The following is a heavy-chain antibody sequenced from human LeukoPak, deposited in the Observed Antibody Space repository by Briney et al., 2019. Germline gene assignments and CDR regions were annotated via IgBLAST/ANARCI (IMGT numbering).Heavy chain of an antibody. Sequence: ASVKVSCKAPGYTFTGYYIHWVRQAPGQRLEWMGWINPNSGGTNYAQKFQGRVTMTRDTSISTAYMELSRLRSDDTAVYYCARDVAVAGSDAFDIWGQGTMVTVSS. J-gene: IGHJ3*02. CDR1: GYTFTGYY. CDR2: INPNSGGT. V-gene: IGHV1-2*02. CDR3: ARDVAVAGSDAFDI. D-gene: IGHD6-19*01.